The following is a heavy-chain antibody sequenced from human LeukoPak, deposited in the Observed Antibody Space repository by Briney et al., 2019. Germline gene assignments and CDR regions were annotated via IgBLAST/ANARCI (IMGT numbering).Heavy chain of an antibody. Sequence: GESLKISCKGSGYSFTNFWIGWVRQMPGKGLEWTGIIYPGDSDTRYSPSFQGQATMSADKSISTAYLQWSSLKASDIAIYYCARLIRAAAGRYYFGYWGQGTLVTVSS. CDR2: IYPGDSDT. CDR1: GYSFTNFW. CDR3: ARLIRAAAGRYYFGY. J-gene: IGHJ4*02. V-gene: IGHV5-51*01. D-gene: IGHD6-13*01.